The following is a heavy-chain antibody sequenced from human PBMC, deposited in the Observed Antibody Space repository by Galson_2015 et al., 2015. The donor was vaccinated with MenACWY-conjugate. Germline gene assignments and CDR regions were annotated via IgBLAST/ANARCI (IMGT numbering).Heavy chain of an antibody. J-gene: IGHJ4*02. CDR1: GGSFSGYY. CDR3: ARVPGVYYDILTEDY. CDR2: INHSGST. Sequence: TLSLTCAVYGGSFSGYYWSWIRQPPGKGLEWIGEINHSGSTNYNPSLKSRVTISVDTSKNQFSLKLSSVTAADTAVYYCARVPGVYYDILTEDYWGQGTLVTVSS. V-gene: IGHV4-34*01. D-gene: IGHD3-9*01.